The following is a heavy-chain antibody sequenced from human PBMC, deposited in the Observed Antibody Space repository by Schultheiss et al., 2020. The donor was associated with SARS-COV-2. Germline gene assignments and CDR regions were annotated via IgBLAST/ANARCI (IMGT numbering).Heavy chain of an antibody. J-gene: IGHJ4*02. Sequence: SETLSLTCTVSGGSISSGGYYWNWIRQHPGKGLEWIGYMYYSGGTYYNSSLKSRVTTSVDTSKNQFSLKLNSVTAADTAVYYCARQPSSGVGDYWGQGALVTVSS. CDR1: GGSISSGGYY. V-gene: IGHV4-31*03. CDR3: ARQPSSGVGDY. CDR2: MYYSGGT. D-gene: IGHD7-27*01.